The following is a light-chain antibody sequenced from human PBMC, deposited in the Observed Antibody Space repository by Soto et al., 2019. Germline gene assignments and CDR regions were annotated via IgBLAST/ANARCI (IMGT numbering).Light chain of an antibody. CDR1: QSISSW. CDR2: KAS. CDR3: QQYNSYST. J-gene: IGKJ1*01. Sequence: DIQRTQSPSTLSASVGDRVTITFRASQSISSWLAWYQQKPGKAPKLLIYKASSLESGVPSRFSGSGSGTEFTLTISNLQPDDFATYYCQQYNSYSTFGQGTKV. V-gene: IGKV1-5*03.